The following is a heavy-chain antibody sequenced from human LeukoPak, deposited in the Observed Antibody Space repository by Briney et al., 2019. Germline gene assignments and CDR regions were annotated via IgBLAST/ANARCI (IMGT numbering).Heavy chain of an antibody. CDR2: ISGSGITT. Sequence: GGSLRLSCAASGFSFNSYAMNWVRQAPGEGLEWVSGISGSGITTHYRDSVKGRFTISRDNSKNTLYLQMNSLSAEDTAVYYCAKGRGSSNEGPGHWGQGTLVTVSS. J-gene: IGHJ4*02. CDR1: GFSFNSYA. CDR3: AKGRGSSNEGPGH. V-gene: IGHV3-23*01. D-gene: IGHD4-11*01.